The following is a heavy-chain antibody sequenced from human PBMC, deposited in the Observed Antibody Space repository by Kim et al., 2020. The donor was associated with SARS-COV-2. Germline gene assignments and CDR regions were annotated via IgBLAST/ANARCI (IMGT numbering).Heavy chain of an antibody. V-gene: IGHV3-23*01. Sequence: GGSLRLSCAASGFTFSNYFMTWVRQAPGKGLECVSGISASGGYKYYADSVKGRFTISRDNSKNTLYLQMNNLRAEDTAAYYCANAAGMNVWGQGTTVTVS. CDR3: ANAAGMNV. J-gene: IGHJ6*02. CDR1: GFTFSNYF. CDR2: ISASGGYK. D-gene: IGHD2-15*01.